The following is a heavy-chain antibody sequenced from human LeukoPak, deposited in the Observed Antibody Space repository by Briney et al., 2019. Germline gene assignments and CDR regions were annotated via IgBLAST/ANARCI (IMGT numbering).Heavy chain of an antibody. CDR1: GGSISSYY. CDR3: ARRKADHYFDY. D-gene: IGHD2-15*01. J-gene: IGHJ4*02. CDR2: IYYSGST. V-gene: IGHV4-59*08. Sequence: SETLSLTCTVSGGSISSYYWSWIRQPPGKGLEWIGYIYYSGSTNYNPSLKSRVTISVDTSKNQFSLKLSSVTAADTAVYYCARRKADHYFDYWGQGTLVTVSS.